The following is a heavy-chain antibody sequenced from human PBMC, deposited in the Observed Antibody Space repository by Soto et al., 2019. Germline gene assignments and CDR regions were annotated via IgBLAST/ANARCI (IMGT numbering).Heavy chain of an antibody. CDR2: INPNSGGT. Sequence: GASVKVSCKASGYTFTGYYMHWVRQAPGQGLEWMGWINPNSGGTNYAQKFQGRVTMTRDTSISTAYMELSRLRSDDTAVYYCARGPNPPGGYYYYYGMDVWGQGTTVTVSS. J-gene: IGHJ6*02. CDR1: GYTFTGYY. CDR3: ARGPNPPGGYYYYYGMDV. V-gene: IGHV1-2*02. D-gene: IGHD3-16*01.